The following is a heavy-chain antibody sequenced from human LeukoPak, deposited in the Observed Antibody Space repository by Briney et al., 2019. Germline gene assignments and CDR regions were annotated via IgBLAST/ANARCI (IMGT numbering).Heavy chain of an antibody. CDR3: ARVGSASSWYIDY. CDR1: GFTFSSYA. D-gene: IGHD6-13*01. CDR2: ISGSGGST. J-gene: IGHJ4*02. V-gene: IGHV3-23*01. Sequence: GGSLRLSCAASGFTFSSYAMSWVRQAPGKGLEWVSGISGSGGSTYYADSVKGRFTISRNNSKNTLYLQMSRLRADDTAVYYCARVGSASSWYIDYWGQGTLVSVSS.